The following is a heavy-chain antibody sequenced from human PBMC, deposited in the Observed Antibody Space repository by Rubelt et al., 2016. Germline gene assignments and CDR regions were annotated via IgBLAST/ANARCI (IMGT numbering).Heavy chain of an antibody. Sequence: QVQLVQSGAEVKKPGSSVKVSCKASGGTFSSYAISWVRQAPGQGLEWMGWINTNTGNPTYAQGFTGRFVFSVDTSVSTAYLQISSLKAEDTAVYYCARVIAAAGRDGNYFDYWGQGTLVTVSS. CDR3: ARVIAAAGRDGNYFDY. J-gene: IGHJ4*02. V-gene: IGHV7-4-1*02. CDR2: INTNTGNP. D-gene: IGHD6-13*01. CDR1: GGTFSSYA.